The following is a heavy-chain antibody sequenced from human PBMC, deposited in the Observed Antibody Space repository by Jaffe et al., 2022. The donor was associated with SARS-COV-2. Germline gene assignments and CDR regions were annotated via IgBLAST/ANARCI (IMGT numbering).Heavy chain of an antibody. V-gene: IGHV3-48*03. Sequence: EVQLVESGGGLVQPGGSLRLSCAASGFTFSSYEMNWVRQAPGKGLEWVSYISSSGSTIYYADSVKGRFTISRDNAKNSLYLQMNSLRAEDTAVYYCARFGGIAAPRGLIYYYYGMDVWGQGTTVTVSS. D-gene: IGHD6-13*01. CDR1: GFTFSSYE. CDR3: ARFGGIAAPRGLIYYYYGMDV. CDR2: ISSSGSTI. J-gene: IGHJ6*02.